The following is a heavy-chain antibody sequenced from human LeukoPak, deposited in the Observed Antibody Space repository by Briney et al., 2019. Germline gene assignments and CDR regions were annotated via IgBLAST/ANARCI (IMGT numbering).Heavy chain of an antibody. CDR1: GYTLTELS. V-gene: IGHV1-24*01. J-gene: IGHJ4*02. CDR3: ATNVRSGWKYYFDY. Sequence: ASVKASCKVSGYTLTELSMHWVRQAPGKGLEWMGGFDPEDGETIYAQKFQGRVTMTEDTSTDTAYMELSSLRSEDTAVYYCATNVRSGWKYYFDYWGQGTLVTVSS. CDR2: FDPEDGET. D-gene: IGHD6-19*01.